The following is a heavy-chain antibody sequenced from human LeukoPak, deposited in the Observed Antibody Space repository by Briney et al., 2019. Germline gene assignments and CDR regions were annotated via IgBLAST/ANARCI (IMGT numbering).Heavy chain of an antibody. CDR3: TTGLERRSWFDP. CDR2: IKSKTDGGTT. Sequence: RGSLRLSCAASGFTFSNAWMSWVRQAPGNGLEWVGRIKSKTDGGTTDYAAPVKGRFTISRDDSKNTLYLQMNSLKTEDTAVYYCTTGLERRSWFDPWGQGTLVTVSS. D-gene: IGHD1-1*01. V-gene: IGHV3-15*01. J-gene: IGHJ5*02. CDR1: GFTFSNAW.